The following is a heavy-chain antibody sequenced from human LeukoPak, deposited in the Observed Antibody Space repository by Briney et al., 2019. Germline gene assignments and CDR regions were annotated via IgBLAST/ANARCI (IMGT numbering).Heavy chain of an antibody. D-gene: IGHD4-11*01. CDR3: ARAEINDYSRY. CDR1: GGSISSSSYY. V-gene: IGHV4-39*07. Sequence: SETLSLTCTVSGGSISSSSYYWGWIRQPPGKGLEWIANINYGGHTYYNPSVKSRVTLSIDTSKNQFSLKLSAVTAADSALYYCARAEINDYSRYWGQGIPVIVSS. J-gene: IGHJ4*02. CDR2: INYGGHT.